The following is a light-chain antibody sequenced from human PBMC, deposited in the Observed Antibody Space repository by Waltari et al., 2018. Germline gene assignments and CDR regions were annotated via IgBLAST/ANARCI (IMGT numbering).Light chain of an antibody. V-gene: IGKV3-20*01. J-gene: IGKJ1*01. CDR2: RAS. CDR3: QQHDTSRT. CDR1: QSVSSSY. Sequence: DIVLTQSPGTLSLSPGERATFSCRASQSVSSSYLAWYQHKPGQAPRLLIYRASTRATGIPDRFSGSGSGTDFTLTISRLEPEDFAVYYCQQHDTSRTFGQGTKVEIK.